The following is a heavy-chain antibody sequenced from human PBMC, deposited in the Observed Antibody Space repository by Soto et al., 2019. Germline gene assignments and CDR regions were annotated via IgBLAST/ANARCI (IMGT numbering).Heavy chain of an antibody. J-gene: IGHJ6*02. D-gene: IGHD3-3*02. CDR2: KYHDGGT. CDR1: GGSLTSSIW. V-gene: IGHV4-4*02. Sequence: SETLSLTCAVSGGSLTSSIWWTWVRQPPGKGLEWVGEKYHDGGTNYNPTLRSRVTISVDKSRNQFSLNLNSVTAADTAVYYCAAALTFKHGMDVWGQGTTVTVSS. CDR3: AAALTFKHGMDV.